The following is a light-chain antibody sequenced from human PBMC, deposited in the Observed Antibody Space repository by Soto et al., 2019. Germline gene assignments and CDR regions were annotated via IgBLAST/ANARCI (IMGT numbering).Light chain of an antibody. Sequence: DVQMPQSPSSLSASVGDRVTITCQASQDITNYLNWYQQKPGKAPKILIYDASVLEAGVPSRFSGGGSGTHVTLTISGLQAEDVATYYCQQFDNLPLSFGGGTNLEIK. J-gene: IGKJ4*01. CDR1: QDITNY. CDR2: DAS. CDR3: QQFDNLPLS. V-gene: IGKV1-33*01.